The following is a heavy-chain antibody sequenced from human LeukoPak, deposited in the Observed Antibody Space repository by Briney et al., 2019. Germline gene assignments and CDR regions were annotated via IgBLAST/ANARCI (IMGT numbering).Heavy chain of an antibody. CDR2: INPNSGGT. D-gene: IGHD5-18*01. J-gene: IGHJ4*02. CDR3: AREVSYGYGPFDY. V-gene: IGHV1-2*02. Sequence: ASVKVSCKASGYTFTGYYMHWVRQAPGQGLEWMGWINPNSGGTNYAQKFQGRVTMTRDTSISTAYMELSRLRSDDTAVYYCAREVSYGYGPFDYWGQGTLVTVSS. CDR1: GYTFTGYY.